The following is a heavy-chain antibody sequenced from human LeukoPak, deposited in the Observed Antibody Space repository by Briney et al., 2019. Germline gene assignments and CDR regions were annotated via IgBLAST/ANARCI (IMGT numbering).Heavy chain of an antibody. Sequence: SETLSLTCIVSGVSLRSYYWSWIRQPPGKGLEWIGYIYYSGSTNYNPSLKSRATISVDTSKNQFSLKLSSVTAADTAVYYCARGQGYSYGYEWFDPWGQGTLVTVSS. CDR1: GVSLRSYY. J-gene: IGHJ5*02. V-gene: IGHV4-59*01. D-gene: IGHD5-18*01. CDR3: ARGQGYSYGYEWFDP. CDR2: IYYSGST.